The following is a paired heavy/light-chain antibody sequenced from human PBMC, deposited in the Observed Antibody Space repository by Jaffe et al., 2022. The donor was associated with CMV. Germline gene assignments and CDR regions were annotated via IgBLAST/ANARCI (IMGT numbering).Light chain of an antibody. Sequence: QSVLTQPPSASGTPGQRVTISCSGSSSNIGSNYVYWYQQLPGTAPKLLIYRNNQRPSGVPDRFSGSKSGTSASLAISGLRSEDEADYYCAAWDDSLSGLYVFGTGTKVTVL. V-gene: IGLV1-47*01. CDR3: AAWDDSLSGLYV. CDR2: RNN. J-gene: IGLJ1*01. CDR1: SSNIGSNY.
Heavy chain of an antibody. CDR3: ARVVAEGSSGWDWGASEYYYMDV. CDR2: IYHSGST. J-gene: IGHJ6*03. Sequence: QVQLQESGPGLVKPSGTLSLTCAVSGGSISSSNWWSWVRQPPGKGLEWIGEIYHSGSTNYNPSLKSRVTISVDKSKNQFSLKLSSVTAADTAVYYCARVVAEGSSGWDWGASEYYYMDVWGKGTTVTVSS. CDR1: GGSISSSNW. D-gene: IGHD6-19*01. V-gene: IGHV4-4*02.